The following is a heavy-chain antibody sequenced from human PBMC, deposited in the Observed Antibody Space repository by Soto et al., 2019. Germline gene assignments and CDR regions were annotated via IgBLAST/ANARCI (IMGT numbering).Heavy chain of an antibody. D-gene: IGHD3-3*02. Sequence: QVQLVQPGAEVRKPGASVKVYCKASGDIFTNFDFNWVRQATGQGLEWIGWMRANSGDTGHDQKFQGRVSMTRDTSMSTAYMELSSLRAEDTAVYYCARYIYGQGFKAWGQGTLVFVSS. CDR3: ARYIYGQGFKA. V-gene: IGHV1-8*01. J-gene: IGHJ5*02. CDR1: GDIFTNFD. CDR2: MRANSGDT.